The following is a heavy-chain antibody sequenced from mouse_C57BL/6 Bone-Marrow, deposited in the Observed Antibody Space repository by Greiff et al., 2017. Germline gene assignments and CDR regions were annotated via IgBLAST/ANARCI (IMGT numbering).Heavy chain of an antibody. CDR1: GYTFTSYG. V-gene: IGHV1-81*01. Sequence: QVHVKQSGAELARPGASVKLSCKASGYTFTSYGISWVKQRTGQGLEWIGEIYPRSGNTYYNEKFKGKATLTADKSSSTAYMELRSLTSEDSAVYFCARRGIITTVVATGAMDYWGQGTSVTVSS. D-gene: IGHD1-1*01. CDR2: IYPRSGNT. CDR3: ARRGIITTVVATGAMDY. J-gene: IGHJ4*01.